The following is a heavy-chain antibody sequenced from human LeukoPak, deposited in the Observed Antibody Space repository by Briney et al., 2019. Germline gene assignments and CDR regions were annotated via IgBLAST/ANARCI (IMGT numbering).Heavy chain of an antibody. J-gene: IGHJ5*02. V-gene: IGHV1-2*02. CDR3: ARAGDRNIVPSSWFDP. CDR1: GYTFTGYY. Sequence: ASVKVSCKASGYTFTGYYMHWERQAPGQGLEWMGWINPNSGGTNYAQKFQGRVTMTRDTSISTAYMELSRLRSDDTAVYYCARAGDRNIVPSSWFDPWGQGTLVTVSS. CDR2: INPNSGGT. D-gene: IGHD2/OR15-2a*01.